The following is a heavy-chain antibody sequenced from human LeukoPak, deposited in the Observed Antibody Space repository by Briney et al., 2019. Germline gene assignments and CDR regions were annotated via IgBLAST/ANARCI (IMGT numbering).Heavy chain of an antibody. CDR1: GFTFSSYW. J-gene: IGHJ3*02. D-gene: IGHD3-10*01. Sequence: PGGSLRLSCAASGFTFSSYWMHWVRQAPGKGLVWVSRVNSDGSSTSYADSVKGRFTISRDNAKNTLYLQMNSLRAEDTAVYYCASDMVRIDAFDIWGQGTMVTVSS. CDR2: VNSDGSST. V-gene: IGHV3-74*01. CDR3: ASDMVRIDAFDI.